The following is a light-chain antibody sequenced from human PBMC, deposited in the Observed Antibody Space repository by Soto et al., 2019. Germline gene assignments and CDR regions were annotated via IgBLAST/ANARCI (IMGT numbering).Light chain of an antibody. CDR2: WAS. Sequence: DIVMTQSPDSLAVSLGERATIKCKSSQSVLYSSNNKNYLAWYQQKPGQPPKLLIYWASTRESGVPDRFSGSGSGTDFTLTISSVQAEDVAVYYCQQYYSPWTFGQGTKVELK. CDR1: QSVLYSSNNKNY. CDR3: QQYYSPWT. V-gene: IGKV4-1*01. J-gene: IGKJ1*01.